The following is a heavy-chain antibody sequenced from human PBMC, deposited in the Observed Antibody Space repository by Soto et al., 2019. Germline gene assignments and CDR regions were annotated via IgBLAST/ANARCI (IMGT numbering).Heavy chain of an antibody. CDR1: GDSVSSNSAA. CDR3: AREGGYSSSWFPRYFDY. Sequence: PSETLSLTCAISGDSVSSNSAAWNWIRQSPSRGLEWLGRTYYRSKWYNDYAVSVKSRITINPDTSKNQFSLQLNSVTPEDTAVYYCAREGGYSSSWFPRYFDYWGQGTLVTVSS. CDR2: TYYRSKWYN. D-gene: IGHD6-13*01. J-gene: IGHJ4*02. V-gene: IGHV6-1*01.